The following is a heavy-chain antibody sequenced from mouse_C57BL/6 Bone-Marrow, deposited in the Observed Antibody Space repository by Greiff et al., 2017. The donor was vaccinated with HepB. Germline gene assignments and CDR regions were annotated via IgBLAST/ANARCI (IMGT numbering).Heavy chain of an antibody. Sequence: EVQGVESGAELVRPGASVKLSCTASGFNIKDDYMHWVKQRPEQGLEWIGWIDPENGDTEYASKFQGKATITADTSSNTAYLQLSSLTSEDTAVYYCTPYSNYYAMDYWGQGTSVTVSS. V-gene: IGHV14-4*01. CDR3: TPYSNYYAMDY. J-gene: IGHJ4*01. CDR2: IDPENGDT. CDR1: GFNIKDDY. D-gene: IGHD2-5*01.